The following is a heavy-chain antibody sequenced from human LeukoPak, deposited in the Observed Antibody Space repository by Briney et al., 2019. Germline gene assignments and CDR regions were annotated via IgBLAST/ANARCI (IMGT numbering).Heavy chain of an antibody. D-gene: IGHD3-22*01. CDR1: GYTFTSYD. J-gene: IGHJ4*02. Sequence: VASVKVSCKASGYTFTSYDISWVRQAPGQGLEWMGWISAYNGNTNYAQKLQGRVTMTTDTSTSTAYMELRSLRSDDTAVYYCASNRGYYYDSSGYYPLDYWGQGTLVTVSS. CDR2: ISAYNGNT. V-gene: IGHV1-18*01. CDR3: ASNRGYYYDSSGYYPLDY.